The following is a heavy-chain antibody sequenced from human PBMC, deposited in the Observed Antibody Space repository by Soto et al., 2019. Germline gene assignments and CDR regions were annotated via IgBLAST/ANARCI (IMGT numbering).Heavy chain of an antibody. Sequence: ASVKVSCKASGYTFTSYGISWVRQAPGQGLEWMGWISAYNGNTNYAQKLQGRVTMTTDTSTSTAYMELRSLRSDDTAVYYCAIVRRITIFGVVKTYYYYGMDVWGQGTTVTVSS. D-gene: IGHD3-3*01. CDR3: AIVRRITIFGVVKTYYYYGMDV. CDR2: ISAYNGNT. J-gene: IGHJ6*02. CDR1: GYTFTSYG. V-gene: IGHV1-18*01.